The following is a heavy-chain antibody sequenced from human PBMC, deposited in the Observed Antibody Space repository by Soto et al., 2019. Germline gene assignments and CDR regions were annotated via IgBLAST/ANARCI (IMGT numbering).Heavy chain of an antibody. CDR2: IYYSGST. V-gene: IGHV4-39*01. J-gene: IGHJ3*02. CDR3: ARHIVVVVAATGAFDI. CDR1: GGSISSSSYY. D-gene: IGHD2-15*01. Sequence: TSETLSLTCTVSGGSISSSSYYWGWIRQPPGKGLEWIGSIYYSGSTYYNPSLKSRVTISVDTSKNQFSLKLSSVTAADTAVYYCARHIVVVVAATGAFDIWGQGTMVT.